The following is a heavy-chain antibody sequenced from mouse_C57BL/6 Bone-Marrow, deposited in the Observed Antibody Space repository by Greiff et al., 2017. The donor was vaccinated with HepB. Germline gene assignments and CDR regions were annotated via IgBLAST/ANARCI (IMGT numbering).Heavy chain of an antibody. CDR3: TTAGSLDY. Sequence: VQLQQSGAELVRPGASVKLSCTASGFNIKDDYMHWVKQRPEQGLEWIGWIDPENGDTEYASKFQGKATITADTSSNTAYLQLSSLTSVDTAVYYCTTAGSLDYWGQGTTLTVSS. CDR1: GFNIKDDY. V-gene: IGHV14-4*01. D-gene: IGHD1-1*01. CDR2: IDPENGDT. J-gene: IGHJ2*01.